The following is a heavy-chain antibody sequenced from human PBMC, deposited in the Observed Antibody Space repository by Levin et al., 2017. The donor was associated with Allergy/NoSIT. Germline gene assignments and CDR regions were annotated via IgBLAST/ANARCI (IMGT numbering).Heavy chain of an antibody. Sequence: GESLKISCKASGYTFTSYGISWVRQAPGQGLEWMGWISAYNGNTNYAQKLQGRVTMTTDTSTSTAYMELRSLRSDDTAVYYCARDAVITFGGVIGYWGQGTLVTVSS. CDR2: ISAYNGNT. CDR3: ARDAVITFGGVIGY. D-gene: IGHD3-16*02. V-gene: IGHV1-18*01. CDR1: GYTFTSYG. J-gene: IGHJ4*02.